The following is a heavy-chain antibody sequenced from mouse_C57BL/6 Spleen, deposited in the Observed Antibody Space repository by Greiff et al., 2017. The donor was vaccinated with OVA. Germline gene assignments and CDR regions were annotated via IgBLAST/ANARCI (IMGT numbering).Heavy chain of an antibody. J-gene: IGHJ2*01. Sequence: QVQLQQSGAELARPGASVKMSCKASGYTFTSYTMHWVKQRPGQGLEWIGYINPSSGYTKYNQKFKDKATLTADKSASTAYSHLGILTSEYSACYYCARDDYDPYFDYWGQGTTLTVSS. CDR3: ARDDYDPYFDY. CDR1: GYTFTSYT. CDR2: INPSSGYT. D-gene: IGHD2-4*01. V-gene: IGHV1-4*01.